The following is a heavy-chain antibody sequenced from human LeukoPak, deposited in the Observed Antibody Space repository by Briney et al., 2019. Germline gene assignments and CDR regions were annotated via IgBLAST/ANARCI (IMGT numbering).Heavy chain of an antibody. D-gene: IGHD6-13*01. V-gene: IGHV1-69*01. CDR2: IIPIFGTA. CDR1: GGTFSSYA. CDR3: ASQSQQQLVTFDI. Sequence: SVKVSCKASGGTFSSYAISWVRQAPGHRLEWMGGIIPIFGTANYAQKFQGRVTITADESTSTAYMELSSLRSEDTAVYYCASQSQQQLVTFDIWGQGTMVTVSS. J-gene: IGHJ3*02.